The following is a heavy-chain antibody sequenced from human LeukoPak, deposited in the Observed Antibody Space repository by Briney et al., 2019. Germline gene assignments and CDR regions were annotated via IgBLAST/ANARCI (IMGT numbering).Heavy chain of an antibody. CDR2: IKEDGNEK. Sequence: GGSLRLSCAASGFTFSSYWMSWVRQAPGKGLEWVANIKEDGNEKHFVDSVKGRFTISRDNAKNSLYLQMNSLRAEDTGVYYCARDPGIAAAGTFYYYGMDVWGQGTTVTVSS. CDR1: GFTFSSYW. D-gene: IGHD6-13*01. J-gene: IGHJ6*02. V-gene: IGHV3-7*01. CDR3: ARDPGIAAAGTFYYYGMDV.